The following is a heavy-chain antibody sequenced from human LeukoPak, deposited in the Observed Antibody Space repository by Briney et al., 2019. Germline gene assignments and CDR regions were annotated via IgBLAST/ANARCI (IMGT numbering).Heavy chain of an antibody. D-gene: IGHD2-2*01. V-gene: IGHV3-48*03. Sequence: GGSLRLSCAASGFXFSNYDINWVRQAPGKGLEWVSHISSGGSIKYYADSLKGRFTISRDNAKNSLYLQMNSLRAEDTAVYYCARRYCSSTDCLFDYWGQGTLVTVSS. CDR3: ARRYCSSTDCLFDY. CDR2: ISSGGSIK. J-gene: IGHJ4*02. CDR1: GFXFSNYD.